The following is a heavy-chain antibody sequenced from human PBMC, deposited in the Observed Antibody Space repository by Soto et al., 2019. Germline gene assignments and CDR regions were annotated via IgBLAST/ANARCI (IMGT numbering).Heavy chain of an antibody. D-gene: IGHD3-22*01. CDR1: GYSFTSYW. J-gene: IGHJ6*02. V-gene: IGHV5-10-1*01. Sequence: GESLKISCKGSGYSFTSYWISWVRQMPGKGLEWMGRIDPSDSYTNYSPSFQGHVTISADKSISTAYLQWSSLKASDTAMYYCANATYYYDGSGYYQSLYYYYGMDVWGQGTTVTVSS. CDR2: IDPSDSYT. CDR3: ANATYYYDGSGYYQSLYYYYGMDV.